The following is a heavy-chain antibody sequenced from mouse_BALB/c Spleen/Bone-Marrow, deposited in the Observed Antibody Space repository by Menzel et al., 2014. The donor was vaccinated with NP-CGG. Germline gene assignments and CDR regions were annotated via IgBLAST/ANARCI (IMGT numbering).Heavy chain of an antibody. CDR3: ARDSPYAMDY. V-gene: IGHV14-3*02. J-gene: IGHJ4*01. Sequence: EVKLVESGAELVKPGASVKLSCTASGFNIKDTYMHWVKQRPEQGLEWIGRIDPANGNTEYDPKFQGKATITADTSSNTAYLQFSSLTSEDTAVYYCARDSPYAMDYWGQGTSVTVSS. CDR1: GFNIKDTY. CDR2: IDPANGNT.